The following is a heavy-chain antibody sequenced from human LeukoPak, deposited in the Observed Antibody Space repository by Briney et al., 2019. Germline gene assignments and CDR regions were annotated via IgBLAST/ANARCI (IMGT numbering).Heavy chain of an antibody. V-gene: IGHV4-38-2*02. Sequence: PSETLSLTCTVSGSSISSTFYWGWIRQPPGKGLEWIGSIYYSGSTYYNASLKSRVTISVDRSKNQFSLKVTSVIAADTAVYYCARHNWFGQNAFDIWGQGTLVTVSS. J-gene: IGHJ3*02. CDR1: GSSISSTFY. CDR3: ARHNWFGQNAFDI. CDR2: IYYSGST. D-gene: IGHD3-10*01.